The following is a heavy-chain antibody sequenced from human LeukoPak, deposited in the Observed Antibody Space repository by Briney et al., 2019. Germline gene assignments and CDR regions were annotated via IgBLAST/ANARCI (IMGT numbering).Heavy chain of an antibody. D-gene: IGHD3-16*02. CDR1: GGSFSGYY. CDR2: INHRGST. V-gene: IGHV4-34*01. Sequence: TSETLSLTCAVYGGSFSGYYWSWIRQPPGKGLEWIGEINHRGSTNYNPSLKSRVTISVDTSKKQFSLKLSSVTAADTAVYYCARGLSAVVYWGQGTLVTVSS. CDR3: ARGLSAVVY. J-gene: IGHJ4*02.